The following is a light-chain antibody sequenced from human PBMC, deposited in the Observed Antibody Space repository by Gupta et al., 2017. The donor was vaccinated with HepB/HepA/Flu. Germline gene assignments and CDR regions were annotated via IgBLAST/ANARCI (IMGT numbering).Light chain of an antibody. CDR1: QSIKSY. J-gene: IGKJ1*01. CDR2: AAS. CDR3: QQSYSTLGT. Sequence: IQMTQSPSSLSASVGDRVTITCRASQSIKSYLNWYQQKPGKAPNLLIYAASSLQSGVPSRFSGRGSGTEFTLTISSLQPEDFATYYCQQSYSTLGTFGQGTKVEIK. V-gene: IGKV1-39*01.